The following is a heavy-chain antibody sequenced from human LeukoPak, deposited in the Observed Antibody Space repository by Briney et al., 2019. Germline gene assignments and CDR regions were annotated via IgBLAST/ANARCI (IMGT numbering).Heavy chain of an antibody. J-gene: IGHJ3*02. D-gene: IGHD3-10*01. V-gene: IGHV4-30-2*01. CDR3: ARVVRGEEAFDI. CDR1: GGSISSGGYS. CDR2: IYHSGST. Sequence: SETLSLTCDVSGGSISSGGYSWSWIRQPPGKGLEWIGYIYHSGSTYYNPSLKSRVTISVDRSKNQFSLKVSSVTAADTAVYYCARVVRGEEAFDIWGQGQWSPSLQ.